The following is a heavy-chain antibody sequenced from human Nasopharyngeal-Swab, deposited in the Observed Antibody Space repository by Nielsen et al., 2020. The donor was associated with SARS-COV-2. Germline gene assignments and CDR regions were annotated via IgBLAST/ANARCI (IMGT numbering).Heavy chain of an antibody. CDR2: INAGNGNT. J-gene: IGHJ6*03. D-gene: IGHD2-2*01. V-gene: IGHV1-18*01. CDR3: ASCSSTSCPPKYYYMDV. Sequence: WVRQAPGQRLEWMGWINAGNGNTNYAQKLQGRVTMTTDTSTSTAYMELRSLRSDDTAVYYCASCSSTSCPPKYYYMDVWGKGTTVTVSS.